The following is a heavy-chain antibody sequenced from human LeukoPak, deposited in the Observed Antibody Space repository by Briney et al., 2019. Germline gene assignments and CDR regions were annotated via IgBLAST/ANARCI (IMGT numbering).Heavy chain of an antibody. CDR2: IYYSGST. Sequence: SETLSLTCTVSGGSISSSSYYWGWIRQPPGKGLEWIGSIYYSGSTYYNPSLKSRVTISVDTSKNQFSLKLSSVTAADTAVYYCARHVGLVADYWGQGTLVTVSS. D-gene: IGHD5/OR15-5a*01. V-gene: IGHV4-39*01. CDR3: ARHVGLVADY. J-gene: IGHJ4*02. CDR1: GGSISSSSYY.